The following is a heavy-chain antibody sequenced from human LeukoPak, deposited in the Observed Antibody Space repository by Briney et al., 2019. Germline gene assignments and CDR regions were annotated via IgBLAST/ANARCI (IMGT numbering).Heavy chain of an antibody. D-gene: IGHD4-17*01. CDR3: ARRGHDYGDSEWFDP. J-gene: IGHJ5*02. V-gene: IGHV3-30*04. CDR2: ISYDGSSK. CDR1: GFTFSNYA. Sequence: GRSLRLSCAASGFTFSNYAMHWVRQAPGKGLEWVAFISYDGSSKYYADSVKGRFTISRDNSKNMMYLQMSSLRAEDTAVYYCARRGHDYGDSEWFDPWGQGTLVTVSS.